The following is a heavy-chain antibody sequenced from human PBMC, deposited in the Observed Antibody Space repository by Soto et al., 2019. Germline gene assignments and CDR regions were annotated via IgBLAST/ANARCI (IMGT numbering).Heavy chain of an antibody. D-gene: IGHD1-26*01. Sequence: SCAASGFTFTSSAVQWVRQARGQRLEWIGWIVVGSGNTNYAQKFQERVTITRDMSTSTAYMELSSLRSEDTAVYYCAADRSGSYRGYYYYGMDVWGQGTTVTVSS. J-gene: IGHJ6*02. CDR3: AADRSGSYRGYYYYGMDV. V-gene: IGHV1-58*01. CDR1: GFTFTSSA. CDR2: IVVGSGNT.